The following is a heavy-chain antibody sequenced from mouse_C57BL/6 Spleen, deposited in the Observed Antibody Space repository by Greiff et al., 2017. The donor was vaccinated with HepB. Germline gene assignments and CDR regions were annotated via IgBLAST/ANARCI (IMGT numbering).Heavy chain of an antibody. Sequence: EVKLMESGGGLVQPGGSLSLSCAASGFTFTDYYMSWVRQPPGKALEWLGFIRNKANGYTTEYSASVKGRFTISRDNSQSILYLQMNALRAEDSATYYCARSSFYGSSSAWFAYWGQGTLVTVSA. J-gene: IGHJ3*01. CDR3: ARSSFYGSSSAWFAY. D-gene: IGHD1-1*01. CDR2: IRNKANGYTT. V-gene: IGHV7-3*01. CDR1: GFTFTDYY.